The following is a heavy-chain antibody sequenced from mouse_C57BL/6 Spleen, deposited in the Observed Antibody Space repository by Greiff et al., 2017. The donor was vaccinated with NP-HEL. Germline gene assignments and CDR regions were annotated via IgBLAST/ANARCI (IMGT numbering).Heavy chain of an antibody. V-gene: IGHV1-15*01. CDR2: IDPETGGT. Sequence: QVQLQQSGAELVRPGASVTLSCKASGYTFTDYEMHWVKQTPVHGLEWIGAIDPETGGTAYNQKFKGKAILTADKSSSPAYMELRSLTSDDSAVSYCTEGYDYDGPPWFAYWGKGTLVTVSA. CDR1: GYTFTDYE. D-gene: IGHD2-4*01. CDR3: TEGYDYDGPPWFAY. J-gene: IGHJ3*01.